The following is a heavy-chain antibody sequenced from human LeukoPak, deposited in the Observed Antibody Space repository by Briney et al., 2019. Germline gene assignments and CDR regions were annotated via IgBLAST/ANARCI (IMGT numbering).Heavy chain of an antibody. CDR3: ARDLGGTPYPNWFDP. CDR2: TSSSSSTI. Sequence: GGSLRLSCAASGFTFSSYSMNWVRQAPGKGLEWVSYTSSSSSTIYYADSVKGRFTISRDNAKNSLYLQMNSLRAEDTAVYYCARDLGGTPYPNWFDPWGQGTLVTVSS. D-gene: IGHD1-1*01. V-gene: IGHV3-48*01. CDR1: GFTFSSYS. J-gene: IGHJ5*02.